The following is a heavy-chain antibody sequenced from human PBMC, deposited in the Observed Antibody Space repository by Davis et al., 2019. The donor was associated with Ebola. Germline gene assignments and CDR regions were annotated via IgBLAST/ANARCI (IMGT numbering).Heavy chain of an antibody. CDR2: INAGNGNT. CDR1: GYTFTSYA. Sequence: AASVKVSCKASGYTFTSYAMHWVRQAPGQRLEWMGWINAGNGNTKYSQKFQGRVTITRDTSASTAYMELSSLRSDDTAVYYCARASITMIVVVGVGAFDIWGQGTMVTVSS. V-gene: IGHV1-3*01. J-gene: IGHJ3*02. D-gene: IGHD3-22*01. CDR3: ARASITMIVVVGVGAFDI.